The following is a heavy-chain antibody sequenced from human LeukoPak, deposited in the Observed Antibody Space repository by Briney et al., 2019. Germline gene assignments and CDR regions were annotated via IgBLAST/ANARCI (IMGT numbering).Heavy chain of an antibody. CDR1: GFTFSSYA. D-gene: IGHD5-18*01. CDR3: SKEVGYSYGSWYFDL. CDR2: ISGSGGST. J-gene: IGHJ2*01. V-gene: IGHV3-23*01. Sequence: GGSLRLSCAASGFTFSSYAMSWVRQAPGKGLEWVSAISGSGGSTYYADSVKGRFTISRDNSKNTLYLQMNSLRAEDTAVYYCSKEVGYSYGSWYFDLWGRGTLVTVSS.